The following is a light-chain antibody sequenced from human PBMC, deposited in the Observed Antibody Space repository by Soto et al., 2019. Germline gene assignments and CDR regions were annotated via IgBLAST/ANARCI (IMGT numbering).Light chain of an antibody. CDR1: QSVLYSSNNKHY. Sequence: DIVMTQSPDSLAVSLGERATINCKSSQSVLYSSNNKHYLAWYQQRPGQPPKLLIYWASTRESGVPDRFSGSGYGTDFTLTITSLQAEDVAVYYCQQYESTPPTFGQGTKLEIK. V-gene: IGKV4-1*01. J-gene: IGKJ2*01. CDR2: WAS. CDR3: QQYESTPPT.